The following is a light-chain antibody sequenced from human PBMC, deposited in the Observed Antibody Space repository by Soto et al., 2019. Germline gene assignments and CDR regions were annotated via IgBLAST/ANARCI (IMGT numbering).Light chain of an antibody. V-gene: IGKV1-39*01. Sequence: DIQMTQSPSSLSASVGDRVTITCRASQSISSSLNWYQQKSGKAPKLLIYGASNLQSGVPSRFSGSGSGTDFTLTISSLQPEDSATYYCQHTYNTPHTFGQVTKLEIK. CDR3: QHTYNTPHT. J-gene: IGKJ2*01. CDR2: GAS. CDR1: QSISSS.